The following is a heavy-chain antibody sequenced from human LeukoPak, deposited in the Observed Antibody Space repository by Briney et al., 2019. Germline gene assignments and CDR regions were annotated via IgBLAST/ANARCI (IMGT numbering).Heavy chain of an antibody. D-gene: IGHD6-13*01. CDR2: INPNSGGT. V-gene: IGHV1-2*02. CDR3: ARERSRIAAAGTGMGY. Sequence: ASVKVSCKASGYTFTGYYMHWVRQAPGQGLEGMGWINPNSGGTNYAQKFQGRVTMTRDTSISTAYMELSRLRSDDTAVYYCARERSRIAAAGTGMGYWGQGTLVTVSS. J-gene: IGHJ4*02. CDR1: GYTFTGYY.